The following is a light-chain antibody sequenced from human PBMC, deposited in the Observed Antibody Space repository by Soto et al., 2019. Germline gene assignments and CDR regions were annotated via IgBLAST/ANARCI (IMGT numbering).Light chain of an antibody. CDR1: QRVSTNY. J-gene: IGKJ5*01. V-gene: IGKV3-20*01. CDR3: QHYDGSPIT. CDR2: GAS. Sequence: EIVLTQSPGTLYLSPGERATLSCRASQRVSTNYLAWYQQKPGQAPRLLIYGASSRATGIPDRFSGIGSGTDFTLTISRLEPEDFAVYYCQHYDGSPITFGQGTRLEIK.